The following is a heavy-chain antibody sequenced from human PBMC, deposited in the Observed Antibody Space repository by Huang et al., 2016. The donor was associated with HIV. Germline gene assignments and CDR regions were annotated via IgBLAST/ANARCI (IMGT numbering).Heavy chain of an antibody. V-gene: IGHV4-34*02. Sequence: QVQLEQWGAGLLKASETLSLTCAVYGGYFSGYYWNWLRQAPGKGLDWVGEINHSGNTNYNPSLKGRVNMSVDTSKSQFSLYLTSLSAADTGTYFCARRYNSRRDYWGRGTLVTVHS. CDR3: ARRYNSRRDY. CDR2: INHSGNT. CDR1: GGYFSGYY. J-gene: IGHJ4*02. D-gene: IGHD3-22*01.